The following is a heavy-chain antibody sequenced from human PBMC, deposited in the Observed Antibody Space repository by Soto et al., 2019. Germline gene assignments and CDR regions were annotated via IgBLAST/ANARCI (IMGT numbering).Heavy chain of an antibody. V-gene: IGHV6-1*01. CDR1: GDNVSSNSAA. J-gene: IGHJ3*02. D-gene: IGHD2-15*01. CDR3: ARDLGACSGGSCPRSKNDAFDI. Sequence: SQTLSLTCAISGDNVSSNSAAWNWIRQSPSRGLEWLGRTYYRSKWYNDYAVSVKSRITTNPDTSKNQFSLQLNSVTPEDTAVYYCARDLGACSGGSCPRSKNDAFDIWGQGTMVT. CDR2: TYYRSKWYN.